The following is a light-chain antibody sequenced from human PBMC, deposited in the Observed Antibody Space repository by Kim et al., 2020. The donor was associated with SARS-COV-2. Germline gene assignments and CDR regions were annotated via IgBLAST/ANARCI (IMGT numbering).Light chain of an antibody. CDR2: RKN. J-gene: IGLJ3*02. Sequence: PGQGVTTSCSGGTSNIGSNYVYWYQQLPGTAPKLLIYRKNPRPSGVPDRFSGSESGTSASLAISGLRSEDVADYYCAAWDDILKGVFGGGTQLTVL. CDR1: TSNIGSNY. V-gene: IGLV1-47*01. CDR3: AAWDDILKGV.